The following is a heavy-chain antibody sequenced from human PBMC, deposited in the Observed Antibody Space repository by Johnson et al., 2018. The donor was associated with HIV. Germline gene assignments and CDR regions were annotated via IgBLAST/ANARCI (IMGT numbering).Heavy chain of an antibody. CDR1: GFTFSYVW. Sequence: VTLVESGGGFVEPGGSLRLSCAASGFTFSYVWMHWVRQAPGKGLEWVARIKSRSDGGTTDHAAPVKGRFSISRDDSKNTLYLQMNSLKTEDTAVYYCATGFGPAFEMWGQGTMVTVSS. D-gene: IGHD3-16*01. CDR2: IKSRSDGGTT. J-gene: IGHJ3*02. CDR3: ATGFGPAFEM. V-gene: IGHV3-15*01.